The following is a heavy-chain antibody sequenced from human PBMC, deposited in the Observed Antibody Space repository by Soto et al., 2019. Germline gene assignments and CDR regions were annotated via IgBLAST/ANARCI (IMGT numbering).Heavy chain of an antibody. D-gene: IGHD3-9*01. J-gene: IGHJ3*02. CDR2: IIPIFGTA. Sequence: ASVKVSCKASGGTFSSYAISWVRQAPGQGLEWMGGIIPIFGTANYAQKFQGRVTITADESTSTAYMELNSPRAEEKAVYYRAKVSRTDYDILTSLGAFDIWGQGTMVTVSS. CDR3: AKVSRTDYDILTSLGAFDI. V-gene: IGHV1-69*13. CDR1: GGTFSSYA.